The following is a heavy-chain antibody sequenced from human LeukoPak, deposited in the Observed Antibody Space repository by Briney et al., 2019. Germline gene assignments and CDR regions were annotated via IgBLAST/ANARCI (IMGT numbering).Heavy chain of an antibody. J-gene: IGHJ4*02. V-gene: IGHV3-30*03. CDR3: ARVKVGTTNRFDY. CDR1: RFTFSTYG. D-gene: IGHD1-1*01. CDR2: ISYDGSNK. Sequence: PGGSLRLSCAASRFTFSTYGMYWVRQAPGKGLEWVAVISYDGSNKYYADSVKGRFTISRDNAKNSLYLQMNSLRADDTAVYYCARVKVGTTNRFDYWGQGTLVTVCS.